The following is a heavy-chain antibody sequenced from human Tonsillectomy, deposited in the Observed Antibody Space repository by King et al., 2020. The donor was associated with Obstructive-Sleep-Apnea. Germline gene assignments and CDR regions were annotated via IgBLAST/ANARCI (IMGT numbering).Heavy chain of an antibody. CDR1: GGSITSGSYY. Sequence: QLQESGPRLVKPSETLSLSCTVSGGSITSGSYYWGWIRQPPGKGLEWIASISHSGSTFYSPSLESRVTISVDTSNNQFPLKLWSVTAADTAVYYCGREGGETGARWFDPWGQGTLVTVSS. CDR2: ISHSGST. V-gene: IGHV4-39*06. D-gene: IGHD1-26*01. CDR3: GREGGETGARWFDP. J-gene: IGHJ5*02.